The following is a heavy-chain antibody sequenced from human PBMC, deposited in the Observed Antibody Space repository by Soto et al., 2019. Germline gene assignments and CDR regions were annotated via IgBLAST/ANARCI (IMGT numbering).Heavy chain of an antibody. CDR1: GDSISSGGHT. CDR3: AREGGVWGSSRRTNPYYFDF. CDR2: ISSSGAT. J-gene: IGHJ4*02. Sequence: QVQLQESGPGLVEPSQTLSLTCTVSGDSISSGGHTWNWIRQSPGKGLEWVGYISSSGATYYNPSLRSRVTVSADMSQNQFSLNLRSVTAADTVLYYCAREGGVWGSSRRTNPYYFDFWGRGTLVTVSS. V-gene: IGHV4-30-4*01. D-gene: IGHD3-16*02.